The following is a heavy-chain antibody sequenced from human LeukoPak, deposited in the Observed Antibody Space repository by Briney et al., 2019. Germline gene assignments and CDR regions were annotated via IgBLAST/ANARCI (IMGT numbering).Heavy chain of an antibody. CDR1: GYTFTSYG. CDR2: ISAYNGNT. V-gene: IGHV1-18*01. J-gene: IGHJ4*02. D-gene: IGHD3-9*01. CDR3: ARDRDYDILTGYLPNFDY. Sequence: GASVKVSCKASGYTFTSYGISWVRQAPGQGLEWMGWISAYNGNTNYAQKLQGRVTMTTDTSTSTAYMELRSLRSDDTAVYYCARDRDYDILTGYLPNFDYWGQGTLVTVSS.